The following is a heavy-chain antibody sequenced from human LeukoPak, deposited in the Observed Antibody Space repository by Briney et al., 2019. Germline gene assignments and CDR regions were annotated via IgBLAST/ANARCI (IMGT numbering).Heavy chain of an antibody. V-gene: IGHV3-11*05. Sequence: PGGSLRLSCAASGFTFSDYYMSWIRQAPGKGLEWVSYISSSSSYTNYADSVKGRFTISRDNAKNSLYLQMNSLRVEDTAVYYCARERGGQSNDYLHGGPFDYWGQGTLVTVSS. J-gene: IGHJ4*02. CDR2: ISSSSSYT. CDR3: ARERGGQSNDYLHGGPFDY. CDR1: GFTFSDYY. D-gene: IGHD3-16*01.